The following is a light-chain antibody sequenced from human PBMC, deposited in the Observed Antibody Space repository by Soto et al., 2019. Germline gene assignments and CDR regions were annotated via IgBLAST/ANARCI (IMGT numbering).Light chain of an antibody. Sequence: QSALTQPASVSGSPGQSITISYTGTSNDVGGYNFVSWYQQHPGKAPKLMIYEVTHRPSGVSNRFSGSKSGNTASLTISGLQGEDEADYYCGSYTSITTWVFGGGTKVTVL. CDR2: EVT. J-gene: IGLJ3*02. CDR1: SNDVGGYNF. CDR3: GSYTSITTWV. V-gene: IGLV2-14*01.